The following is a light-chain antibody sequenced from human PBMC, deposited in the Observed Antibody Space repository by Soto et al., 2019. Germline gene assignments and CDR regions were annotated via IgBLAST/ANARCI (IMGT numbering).Light chain of an antibody. CDR2: EVS. Sequence: QSALTHPASVSGSPGQSVAISCTGTSSDVGAYNYVSWYQQHPGKAPKLLLSEVSNRPSGVSDRFSGSKSGNTASLTISGLQAEVEADYYCTSLTTSFTYVFGTGTKVTVL. J-gene: IGLJ1*01. CDR3: TSLTTSFTYV. CDR1: SSDVGAYNY. V-gene: IGLV2-14*01.